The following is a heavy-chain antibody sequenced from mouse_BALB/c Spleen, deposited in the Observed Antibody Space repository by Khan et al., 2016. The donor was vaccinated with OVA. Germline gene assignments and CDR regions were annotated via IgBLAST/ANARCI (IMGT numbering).Heavy chain of an antibody. D-gene: IGHD1-1*01. J-gene: IGHJ2*01. Sequence: QVQLKESGAELAKPAASVKMSCKASGYSFINYWILWVKQRPGQGLEWIGYINPSTGYTEYNQNFKDKATLTADTSSSTAYMQLSSLTSEDSAVYYCARRGQRWDFDYWGQGTTLTVSS. CDR1: GYSFINYW. V-gene: IGHV1-7*01. CDR2: INPSTGYT. CDR3: ARRGQRWDFDY.